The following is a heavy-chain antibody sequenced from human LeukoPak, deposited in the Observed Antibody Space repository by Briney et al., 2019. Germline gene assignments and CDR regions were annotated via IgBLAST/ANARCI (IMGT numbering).Heavy chain of an antibody. D-gene: IGHD5-12*01. CDR1: GGSVSSSSYY. CDR2: IYYSGSA. V-gene: IGHV4-61*01. CDR3: AREPVGVASPFDY. Sequence: SETLSLTCTVSGGSVSSSSYYWSWIRQPPGKGLEWIGYIYYSGSANYNPSLKSRVTISLDTSKNQFSLKLSSVTAADTAVYYCAREPVGVASPFDYWGQGTLVTVSS. J-gene: IGHJ4*02.